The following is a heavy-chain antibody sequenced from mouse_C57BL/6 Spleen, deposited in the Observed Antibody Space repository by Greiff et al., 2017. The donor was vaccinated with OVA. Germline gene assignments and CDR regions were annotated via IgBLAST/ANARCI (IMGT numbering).Heavy chain of an antibody. CDR1: GFTFTGYW. CDR3: AKPAWFAY. J-gene: IGHJ3*01. Sequence: QVQLQQSGAELMKPGASVKLSCKASGFTFTGYWIEWVNQRPGHGLEWIGEILPGSGSTNYNDKFKGKSTFTADKATNTAYMQLSSLTTEDSAIYYCAKPAWFAYWGQGTLVTVSA. V-gene: IGHV1-9*01. CDR2: ILPGSGST.